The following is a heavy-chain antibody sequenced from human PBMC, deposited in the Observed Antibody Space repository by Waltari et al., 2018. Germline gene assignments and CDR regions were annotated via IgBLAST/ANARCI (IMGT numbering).Heavy chain of an antibody. V-gene: IGHV4-34*01. CDR3: ARHPYYYDSSGYYPSRGFDY. J-gene: IGHJ4*02. D-gene: IGHD3-22*01. CDR2: INHSGST. Sequence: QVQLQQWGAGLLTPSETLSLTCAVSGGSFSGYYWRWIRQPPGTGLEWIGEINHSGSTNYNPSLKSRVTISVDTSKNQFSLKLSSVTAADTAVYYCARHPYYYDSSGYYPSRGFDYWGQGTLVTVSS. CDR1: GGSFSGYY.